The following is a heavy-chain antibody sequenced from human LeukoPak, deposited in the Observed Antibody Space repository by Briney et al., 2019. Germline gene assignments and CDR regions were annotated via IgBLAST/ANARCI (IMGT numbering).Heavy chain of an antibody. Sequence: SSETLSLTCTVSGGSVSSGSYNWSWIRQPPGKGLEWIVYIYYSGSTNYNPSLKSRVTISVDTSKNQFSLKLSSVTAADTAVYYCARDSPYSSSWYAARYWGQGTLVTVSS. CDR1: GGSVSSGSYN. CDR2: IYYSGST. CDR3: ARDSPYSSSWYAARY. J-gene: IGHJ4*02. D-gene: IGHD6-13*01. V-gene: IGHV4-61*01.